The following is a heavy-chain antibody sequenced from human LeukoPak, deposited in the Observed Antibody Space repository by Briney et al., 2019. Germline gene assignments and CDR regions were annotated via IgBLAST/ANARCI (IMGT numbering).Heavy chain of an antibody. V-gene: IGHV4-34*01. CDR2: INHSGST. Sequence: SETLSLTCAVSGGSFSGYYWSWVRQPPGKGLEWIGEINHSGSTNYNPSLKSRVTISVDTSKNRFSLKLSSVTAADTAVYYCARGLYYYDSSGYSYHFDYWGQGTLVTVSS. J-gene: IGHJ4*02. D-gene: IGHD3-22*01. CDR3: ARGLYYYDSSGYSYHFDY. CDR1: GGSFSGYY.